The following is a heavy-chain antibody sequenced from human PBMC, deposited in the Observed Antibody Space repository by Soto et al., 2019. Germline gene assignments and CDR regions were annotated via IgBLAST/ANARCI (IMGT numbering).Heavy chain of an antibody. V-gene: IGHV3-30*04. CDR1: GFTFSNYT. J-gene: IGHJ4*02. CDR3: AGRSGSSDY. CDR2: ISYDEIDK. Sequence: QPGGSLRLSCAASGFTFSNYTVHWVRQAPGKGLEWVALISYDEIDKYFADAVKGRFTISRDNSKNTLYLQMDSLRAEDTAVYYCAGRSGSSDYWGRGTLVTVSS. D-gene: IGHD3-10*01.